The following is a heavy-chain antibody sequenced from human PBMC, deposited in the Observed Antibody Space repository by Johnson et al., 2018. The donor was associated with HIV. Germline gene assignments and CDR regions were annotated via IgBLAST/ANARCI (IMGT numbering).Heavy chain of an antibody. J-gene: IGHJ3*02. CDR3: ATEGGTGAFDI. CDR2: MSYDGRSK. D-gene: IGHD2-15*01. V-gene: IGHV3-30*14. Sequence: QVQLVESGGGVVQPGRSLRLSCAASGFTFSSYAMHWVRQAPGKGLEWVAVMSYDGRSKYYADSVKGRFTISRDNSKNTVYLQMNSLRAEDTAVYYCATEGGTGAFDIWGQGTMVTVSS. CDR1: GFTFSSYA.